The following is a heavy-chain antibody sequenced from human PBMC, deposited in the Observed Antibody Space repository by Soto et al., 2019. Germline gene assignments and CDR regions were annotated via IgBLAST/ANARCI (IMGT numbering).Heavy chain of an antibody. J-gene: IGHJ5*02. D-gene: IGHD2-2*01. CDR3: AREYCSSTSCLNWFDP. Sequence: PGGSLRLSCAASGFTFSKYRMNWVRQAPWRGLEWVSYISSSSSTIYYADSVKGRFTISRDNAKNSLYLQMNSLRAEDTAVYYCAREYCSSTSCLNWFDPWAQGTLVTVSS. V-gene: IGHV3-48*01. CDR1: GFTFSKYR. CDR2: ISSSSSTI.